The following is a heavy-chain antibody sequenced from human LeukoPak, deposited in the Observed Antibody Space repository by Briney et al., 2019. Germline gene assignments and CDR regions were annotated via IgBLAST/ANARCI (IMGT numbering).Heavy chain of an antibody. CDR1: GGSISSSSYY. V-gene: IGHV4-39*01. CDR2: IYYSGST. J-gene: IGHJ4*02. CDR3: ARQLYSSGWLYYFDY. D-gene: IGHD6-19*01. Sequence: SETLSLTCTVSGGSISSSSYYWGWIRQPPGKGLEWIGSIYYSGSTYYNPSLKSRVTISVDTSKNQFSLKLSSVTAADTAVYYCARQLYSSGWLYYFDYWGQGTLVTVSP.